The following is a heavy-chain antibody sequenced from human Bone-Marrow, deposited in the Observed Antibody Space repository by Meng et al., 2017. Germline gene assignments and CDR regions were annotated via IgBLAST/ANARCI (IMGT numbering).Heavy chain of an antibody. Sequence: GESLKISCAASGLTFSNYEMNWVRQAPGKGLEWVSYIGTTRTIIYYADSVKGRFTISRDNAKNSLYLQMNSLRAEDTAVYYCARGWTDRYSSSWLNDYWGQGTLVTVSS. CDR3: ARGWTDRYSSSWLNDY. CDR2: IGTTRTII. V-gene: IGHV3-48*03. D-gene: IGHD6-13*01. J-gene: IGHJ4*02. CDR1: GLTFSNYE.